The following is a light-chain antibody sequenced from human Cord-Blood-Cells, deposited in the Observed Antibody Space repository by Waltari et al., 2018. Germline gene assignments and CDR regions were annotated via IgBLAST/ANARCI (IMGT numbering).Light chain of an antibody. CDR1: QSVSSY. V-gene: IGKV3-11*01. J-gene: IGKJ5*01. Sequence: IVFTQSQATLSLSPGERATLSCRASQSVSSYLAWYQQKPGQAPRLLIYDASNRATGIPARFSGSGSGTDFTLTISSLEPEDFAVYYCQQRSNWPPVKITFGQGTRLEIK. CDR3: QQRSNWPPVKIT. CDR2: DAS.